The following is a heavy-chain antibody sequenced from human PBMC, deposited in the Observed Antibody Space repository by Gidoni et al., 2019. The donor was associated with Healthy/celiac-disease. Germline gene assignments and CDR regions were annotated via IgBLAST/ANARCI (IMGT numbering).Heavy chain of an antibody. CDR1: VFTFSSYS. Sequence: EVQLVESGGGLVKPGWSLRLSCAASVFTFSSYSMNWVRQSPGKGLEWVSSISSSSSYTYYADSVKGRFTISRDNAKKSLYLQMNSLRAEDTAVYYCARDLHYYDSSGYYTGTYYYYGMDVWGQGTTVTVSS. CDR3: ARDLHYYDSSGYYTGTYYYYGMDV. V-gene: IGHV3-21*01. CDR2: ISSSSSYT. D-gene: IGHD3-22*01. J-gene: IGHJ6*02.